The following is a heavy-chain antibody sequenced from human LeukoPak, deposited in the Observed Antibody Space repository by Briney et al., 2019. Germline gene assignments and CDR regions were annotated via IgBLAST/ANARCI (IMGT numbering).Heavy chain of an antibody. CDR3: ARDIRGYSYGYYFDY. D-gene: IGHD5-18*01. CDR2: ISAYNGNT. V-gene: IGHV1-18*01. J-gene: IGHJ4*02. Sequence: ASVKVSCKASGYTFTSYGIIWWRQPPGRGREGMGGISAYNGNTNYAQKLQGRVTMTTDTSTSTTHMELRSLRYDDTAVYYCARDIRGYSYGYYFDYWGQRTLVTVSS. CDR1: GYTFTSYG.